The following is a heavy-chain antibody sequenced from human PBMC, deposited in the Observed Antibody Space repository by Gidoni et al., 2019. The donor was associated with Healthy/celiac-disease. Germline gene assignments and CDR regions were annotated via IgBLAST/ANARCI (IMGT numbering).Heavy chain of an antibody. CDR2: ISSSSSYI. CDR3: ARDRFPGGTAPPDAFDI. J-gene: IGHJ3*02. Sequence: EVQLVESGGGLVKPGGSLRLSCAASGFTFSSYSMNWVRQAPGKGLEWVSSISSSSSYIYYADSVKGRFTISRDNAKNSLYLQMNSLRAEDTAVYYCARDRFPGGTAPPDAFDIWGQGTMVTVSS. CDR1: GFTFSSYS. D-gene: IGHD1-1*01. V-gene: IGHV3-21*01.